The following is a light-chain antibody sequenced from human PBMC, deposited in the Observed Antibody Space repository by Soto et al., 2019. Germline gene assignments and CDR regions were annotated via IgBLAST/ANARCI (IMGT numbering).Light chain of an antibody. CDR2: KAS. Sequence: DIQMTQPPSTLSASVGDRVTITCRASQSISDLLAWYQHKPGKAPKLLIYKASVLKSGVPSRFSGSGSGTEYTLTISSLQPDDFASYYCQQYNGYWTFGQGTKVEI. V-gene: IGKV1-5*03. CDR3: QQYNGYWT. CDR1: QSISDL. J-gene: IGKJ1*01.